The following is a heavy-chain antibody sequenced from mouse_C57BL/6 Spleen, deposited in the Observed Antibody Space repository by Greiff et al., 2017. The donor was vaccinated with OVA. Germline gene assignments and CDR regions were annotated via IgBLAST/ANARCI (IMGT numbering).Heavy chain of an antibody. J-gene: IGHJ1*03. CDR2: INPSNGGT. V-gene: IGHV1-53*01. CDR3: ARSGGNSWYFDV. Sequence: QVQLQQSGTELVKPGASVKLSCKASGYTFTSYWMHWVKQRPGQGLEWIGNINPSNGGTNYNEKFKSKATLTVDKSSSTAYMQLSSLTSEDSAVYYCARSGGNSWYFDVWGTGTTVTVSS. D-gene: IGHD2-1*01. CDR1: GYTFTSYW.